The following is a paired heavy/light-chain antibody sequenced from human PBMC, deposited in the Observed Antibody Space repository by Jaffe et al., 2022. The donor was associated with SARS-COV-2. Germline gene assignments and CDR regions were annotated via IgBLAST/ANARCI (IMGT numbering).Heavy chain of an antibody. CDR1: GGTFSAYT. CDR3: ARGTTDETGHDSGLYYMDV. D-gene: IGHD3-9*01. J-gene: IGHJ6*03. Sequence: QVQLVQSGAELKKPGSSVKVSCQASGGTFSAYTVHWVRQAPGRGLEWMGGIIPIFGTPNYAEKFQGKVTISADESTGTAYMEMSGLTSEDTAVYYCARGTTDETGHDSGLYYMDVWGKGTTVTVSS. V-gene: IGHV1-69*01. CDR2: IIPIFGTP.
Light chain of an antibody. Sequence: DIQMTQSPSSLSASVGDRVTITCRASRNIDNYLSWYQHKPGRAPKVLIYAASTLQNGVPSRFSGSGSGTDFSLTISSLQPEDSASYYCLQSYTMPQVTFGGGSKVEIK. V-gene: IGKV1-39*01. J-gene: IGKJ4*01. CDR2: AAS. CDR1: RNIDNY. CDR3: LQSYTMPQVT.